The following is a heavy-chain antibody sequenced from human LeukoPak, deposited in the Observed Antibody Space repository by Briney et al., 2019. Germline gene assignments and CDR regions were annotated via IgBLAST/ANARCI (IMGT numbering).Heavy chain of an antibody. D-gene: IGHD2-15*01. Sequence: SETLSLTCTVSGGSISSYSWSWTRQPPGKGLEWIGYIYYSGSTNYNPSLKSRVTISVDTSKNQFSLRLSSVTAADTAVYYRARDLRLLDAFDIWGQGTMVTVSS. J-gene: IGHJ3*02. V-gene: IGHV4-59*01. CDR3: ARDLRLLDAFDI. CDR1: GGSISSYS. CDR2: IYYSGST.